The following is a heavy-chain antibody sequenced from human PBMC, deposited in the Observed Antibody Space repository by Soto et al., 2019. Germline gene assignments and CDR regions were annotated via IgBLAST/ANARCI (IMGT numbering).Heavy chain of an antibody. CDR2: IYYNGNT. V-gene: IGHV4-59*01. CDR1: GGSINTYY. CDR3: ARGYHGYSYANFDY. J-gene: IGHJ4*02. Sequence: QVQLQESGPGLVKPSETLSLTCTVSGGSINTYYWNWIRQPPGKGLEWIAYIYYNGNTDSNPSLEGRVTISLDTPKNQWSLELSSVTAADTAVYYCARGYHGYSYANFDYWGQGILVTVSS. D-gene: IGHD5-18*01.